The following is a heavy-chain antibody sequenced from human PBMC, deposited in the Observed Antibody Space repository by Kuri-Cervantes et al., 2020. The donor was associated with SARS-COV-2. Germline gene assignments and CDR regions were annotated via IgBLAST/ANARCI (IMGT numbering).Heavy chain of an antibody. CDR1: GGSISSGGYY. J-gene: IGHJ4*02. Sequence: LRLSCTVSGGSISSGGYYWSWIRQHPGKGLEWIGYIYYSGSTYYNPSLKSRVTISVDTSKNQFSLKLSSVTAADTAVYYCAREVRIQLWFVDYWGQGTLVTVSS. CDR2: IYYSGST. CDR3: AREVRIQLWFVDY. V-gene: IGHV4-31*03. D-gene: IGHD5-18*01.